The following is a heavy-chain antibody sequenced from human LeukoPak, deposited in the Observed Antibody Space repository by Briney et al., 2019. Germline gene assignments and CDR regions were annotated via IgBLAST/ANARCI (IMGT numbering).Heavy chain of an antibody. V-gene: IGHV3-48*01. CDR2: ISSSSSTI. J-gene: IGHJ4*02. D-gene: IGHD4-23*01. Sequence: GGSLRLSCAASGFTFSSYSMNWVRQAPGKGLEWVSYISSSSSTIYYADSVKGRFTISRDNAKNSLYLQMNSLRAEDTAVYYCARDTYGGNSDIVYWGQGTLVTVSS. CDR3: ARDTYGGNSDIVY. CDR1: GFTFSSYS.